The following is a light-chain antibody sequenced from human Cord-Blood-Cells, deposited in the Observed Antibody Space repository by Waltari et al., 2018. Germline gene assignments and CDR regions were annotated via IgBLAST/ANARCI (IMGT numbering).Light chain of an antibody. CDR2: AGS. Sequence: QSALTQPASVSGSPGQSITISCTGTSSAVGSYKLVSWYQQHPGKAPNLMIYAGSKRPSGVSNRFAGSKSGNTAPLTISGLQAEDEADYYCCSYAGSSTWVFGGGTKLTVL. J-gene: IGLJ3*02. CDR1: SSAVGSYKL. CDR3: CSYAGSSTWV. V-gene: IGLV2-23*01.